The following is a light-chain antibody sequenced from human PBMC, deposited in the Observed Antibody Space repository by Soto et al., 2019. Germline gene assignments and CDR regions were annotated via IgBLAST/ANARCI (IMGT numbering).Light chain of an antibody. V-gene: IGLV1-51*02. CDR1: SSNIGNNY. J-gene: IGLJ3*02. CDR2: ETN. Sequence: QSVLTQPPSVSAAPGQKVTISCSGSSSNIGNNYVSWYQQFPGTAPKLRIYETNERPSGIPDRFSGSKSDTSATLGITGLQTGDEADYYCGTWDSSLNAGQVFGGGTQLTVL. CDR3: GTWDSSLNAGQV.